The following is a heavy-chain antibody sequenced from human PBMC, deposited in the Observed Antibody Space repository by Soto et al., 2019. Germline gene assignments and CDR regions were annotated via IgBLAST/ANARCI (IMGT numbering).Heavy chain of an antibody. D-gene: IGHD6-19*01. CDR3: ARSAVAGAGYFQH. CDR2: IYYSGST. CDR1: GGSVSGGVYY. V-gene: IGHV4-31*03. Sequence: QVQLQESGPGLVKPSQTLSLTCTVSGGSVSGGVYYWNWIRQHPEKGLEGIGYIYYSGSTYYNPFPRSRVTISADTSKNQFSLKLSSVTVADTAVYFCARSAVAGAGYFQHWGQGTQVIVSS. J-gene: IGHJ1*01.